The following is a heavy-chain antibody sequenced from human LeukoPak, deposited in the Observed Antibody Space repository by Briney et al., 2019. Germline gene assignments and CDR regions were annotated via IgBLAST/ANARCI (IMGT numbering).Heavy chain of an antibody. V-gene: IGHV3-66*01. CDR3: ARDIIVREKASYGMDV. CDR1: GFTVSSNY. CDR2: IYSGGST. D-gene: IGHD2-15*01. Sequence: PGGSLRLSCAASGFTVSSNYMSWIRQAPGKGLEWVSVIYSGGSTYYADSVKGRFTISRDNSKNTLYLQMNSLRAEDTAVYYCARDIIVREKASYGMDVWGQGTTVTVSS. J-gene: IGHJ6*02.